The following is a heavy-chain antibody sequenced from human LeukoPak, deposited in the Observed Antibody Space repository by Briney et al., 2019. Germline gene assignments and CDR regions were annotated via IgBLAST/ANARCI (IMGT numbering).Heavy chain of an antibody. CDR1: GFTFSGYW. CDR3: ARDLDRDGSTHFDY. CDR2: INTDGSTT. Sequence: GGSLRLSCAASGFTFSGYWMHWVRQAPGKGLVWVSHINTDGSTTDLADSVRGRFSVSRDNAKNTLYLQMNSLRAEDTAVYYCARDLDRDGSTHFDYWGQGTLVTVSS. V-gene: IGHV3-74*01. J-gene: IGHJ4*02. D-gene: IGHD1-1*01.